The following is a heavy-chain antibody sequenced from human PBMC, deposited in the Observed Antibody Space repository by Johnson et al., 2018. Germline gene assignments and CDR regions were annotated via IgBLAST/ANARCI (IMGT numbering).Heavy chain of an antibody. CDR1: GFTFSSYA. CDR2: ITASGGTP. CDR3: AKDHSLPMTSTYFQY. J-gene: IGHJ1*01. Sequence: VQLVQSGGGLVQPGGSLRLSCAASGFTFSSYAMSWVRQAPGTGLEWISAITASGGTPYSVESVKGRFTITRDNSKNTLYVQMTSLRAEDTAVYYCAKDHSLPMTSTYFQYWGQGTLVTVSS. V-gene: IGHV3-23*04. D-gene: IGHD3-22*01.